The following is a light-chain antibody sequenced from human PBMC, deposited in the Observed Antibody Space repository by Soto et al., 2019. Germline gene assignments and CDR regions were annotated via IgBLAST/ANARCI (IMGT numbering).Light chain of an antibody. Sequence: QSVLTQPPSVSGAPGQRVTISCTGSSSNIGAGYDVHWYQQLPGTAPKLLIYVNSNRPSGVPDRFSGSKSGTSASLAITGLQAEDEADYYCQSNDSSLSAVVFGGGTKLTLL. V-gene: IGLV1-40*01. J-gene: IGLJ2*01. CDR2: VNS. CDR1: SSNIGAGYD. CDR3: QSNDSSLSAVV.